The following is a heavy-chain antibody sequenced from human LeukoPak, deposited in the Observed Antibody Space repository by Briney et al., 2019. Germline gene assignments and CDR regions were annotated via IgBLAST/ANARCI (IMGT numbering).Heavy chain of an antibody. Sequence: GGSLRLSCAASGFTFSSYGMHWVRQAPGKGLEWVAVIWYDGSNKYYADFVKGRFTISRDNSKNTLYLRMNSLRAEDTAVYYCARATGHYLPFDYWGQGTLVTVSS. CDR3: ARATGHYLPFDY. D-gene: IGHD2/OR15-2a*01. CDR1: GFTFSSYG. CDR2: IWYDGSNK. J-gene: IGHJ4*02. V-gene: IGHV3-33*01.